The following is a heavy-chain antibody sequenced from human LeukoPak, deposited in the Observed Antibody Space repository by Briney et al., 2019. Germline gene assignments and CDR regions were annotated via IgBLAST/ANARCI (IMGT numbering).Heavy chain of an antibody. Sequence: PGGSLRLSCAASGFTFSTYSMNGVRQAPGKGLEWVSSIVRSSGFIYYADSVRGRFTISRDNAKNSLYLHMSSLRAEDTAVYYCARDILPGYIGEGLDYWGQGTLVTVSS. CDR1: GFTFSTYS. J-gene: IGHJ4*02. CDR3: ARDILPGYIGEGLDY. V-gene: IGHV3-21*01. D-gene: IGHD3-9*01. CDR2: IVRSSGFI.